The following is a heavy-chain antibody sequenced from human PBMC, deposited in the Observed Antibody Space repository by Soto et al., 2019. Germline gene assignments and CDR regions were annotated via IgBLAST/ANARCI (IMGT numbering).Heavy chain of an antibody. CDR3: ARDYSGASTFDY. J-gene: IGHJ4*02. CDR2: IYYSGII. D-gene: IGHD6-19*01. V-gene: IGHV4-59*02. Sequence: PSETLSLTCPVSGASVSNYYWSWIRQPPGKGLEWIGYIYYSGIIHYNPSLKSRVTISIDTSKNQFSLKLSSVTAADTALYYCARDYSGASTFDYWGQGTLVTVSS. CDR1: GASVSNYY.